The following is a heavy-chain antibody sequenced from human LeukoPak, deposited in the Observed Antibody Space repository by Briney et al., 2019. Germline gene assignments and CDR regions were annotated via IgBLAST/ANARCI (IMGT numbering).Heavy chain of an antibody. J-gene: IGHJ4*02. CDR2: IYHSGST. Sequence: PSETLSLTCAVSGGSISSTNWWSWVRQSPGKGLEWIGEIYHSGSTNYNPSLKSRVTISVDKSKNQFSLKLTSVTAADTAVYYCAKDVGQSGTVFDYWGQGTLVTVSS. CDR1: GGSISSTNW. D-gene: IGHD6-13*01. V-gene: IGHV4-4*02. CDR3: AKDVGQSGTVFDY.